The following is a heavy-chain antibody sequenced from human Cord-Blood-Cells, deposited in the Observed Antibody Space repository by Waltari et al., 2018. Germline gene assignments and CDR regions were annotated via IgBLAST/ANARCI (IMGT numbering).Heavy chain of an antibody. CDR2: IWYDGSNK. D-gene: IGHD3-3*01. J-gene: IGHJ6*03. CDR1: GFTFSSYG. Sequence: AASGFTFSSYGMHWVRQAPGKGLEWVAVIWYDGSNKYYADSVKGRFTISRDNSKNTLYLQMNSLRAEDTAVYYCARDSYDFWSGYFQGGYYYYMDVWGKGTTVTVSS. V-gene: IGHV3-33*01. CDR3: ARDSYDFWSGYFQGGYYYYMDV.